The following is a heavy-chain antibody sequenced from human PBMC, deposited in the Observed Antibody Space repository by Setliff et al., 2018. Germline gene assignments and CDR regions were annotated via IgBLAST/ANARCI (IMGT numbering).Heavy chain of an antibody. V-gene: IGHV3-33*03. J-gene: IGHJ4*02. D-gene: IGHD3-16*02. CDR3: VKASSDLSMAYFDL. Sequence: GGSLRLSCAASGFNFSGYGMHWVRQAPGKGLEWVAVIYHDGGNKYHADSVKGRFTISRDNSKNTLYLQMSSLRSEDTAVYYCVKASSDLSMAYFDLWGQGTLVTVSS. CDR1: GFNFSGYG. CDR2: IYHDGGNK.